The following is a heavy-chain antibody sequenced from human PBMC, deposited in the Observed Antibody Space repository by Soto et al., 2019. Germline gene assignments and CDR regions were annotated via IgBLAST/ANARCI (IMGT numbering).Heavy chain of an antibody. J-gene: IGHJ2*01. CDR1: GFTFSSYA. CDR3: SKRASGGNRLRPYWYFDL. V-gene: IGHV3-23*01. D-gene: IGHD2-15*01. CDR2: ISGSGGST. Sequence: EVQLLESGGGLVQPGGSLRLSCAASGFTFSSYAMSWVRQAPGKGLEWVSAISGSGGSTYYADSVKGRFTISRDNSKNTRYLQMNSLRAEETAVYYCSKRASGGNRLRPYWYFDLWGRGTLVTVSS.